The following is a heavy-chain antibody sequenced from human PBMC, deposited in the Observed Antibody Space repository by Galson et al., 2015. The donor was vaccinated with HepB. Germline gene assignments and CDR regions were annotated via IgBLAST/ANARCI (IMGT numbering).Heavy chain of an antibody. CDR2: IWYDGSNK. D-gene: IGHD2-2*01. J-gene: IGHJ6*02. CDR3: ARSGYCSSTSCYGASYYYYGMDV. Sequence: SLRLSCAASGFTFSSYGMHWVRQAPGKGLEWVAVIWYDGSNKYYADSVKGRFTISRDNSKNTLYLQMNSLRAEDTAVYYCARSGYCSSTSCYGASYYYYGMDVWGQGTTVTVSS. V-gene: IGHV3-33*01. CDR1: GFTFSSYG.